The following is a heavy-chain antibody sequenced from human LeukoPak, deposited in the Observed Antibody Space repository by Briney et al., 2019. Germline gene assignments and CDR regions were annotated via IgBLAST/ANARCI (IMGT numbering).Heavy chain of an antibody. CDR3: ARLVGWGGYDCMDY. CDR2: IKQDGSEK. CDR1: GFTFSSYW. Sequence: GGSLRLSCAASGFTFSSYWTSWVRQAPGKGLEWVANIKQDGSEKYYVDSVKGRFTISRDNAKNSLYLQMNSLRAEDTAVYYCARLVGWGGYDCMDYWGQGTLVTVSS. J-gene: IGHJ4*02. D-gene: IGHD5-12*01. V-gene: IGHV3-7*01.